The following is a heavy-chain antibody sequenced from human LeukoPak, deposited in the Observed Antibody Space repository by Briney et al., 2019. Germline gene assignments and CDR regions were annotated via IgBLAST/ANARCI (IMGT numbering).Heavy chain of an antibody. CDR2: ISYSGNT. J-gene: IGHJ4*02. Sequence: SETLSLTCTVSGGSISSSNYYWGWIRQPPGRGLEWIGSISYSGNTYCNPSPKSRVTISVDTSKNQFSLNLSSVTAADTAVYYCARQPTYFYFDYWGQGALVTVSS. CDR3: ARQPTYFYFDY. D-gene: IGHD2-21*01. V-gene: IGHV4-39*01. CDR1: GGSISSSNYY.